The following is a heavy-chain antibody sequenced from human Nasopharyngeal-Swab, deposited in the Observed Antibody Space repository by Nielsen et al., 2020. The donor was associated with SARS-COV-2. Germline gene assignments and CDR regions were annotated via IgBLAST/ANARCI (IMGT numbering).Heavy chain of an antibody. CDR2: IYYSGST. J-gene: IGHJ4*02. CDR3: ARERRDGYNSVCYFDY. Sequence: WIRQPPGKGLEWIGYIYYSGSTNYNPSLKSRVTISVDTSKNQFSLKLGSVTAADTAVYYCARERRDGYNSVCYFDYWGQGTLVTVSS. D-gene: IGHD5-24*01. V-gene: IGHV4-59*01.